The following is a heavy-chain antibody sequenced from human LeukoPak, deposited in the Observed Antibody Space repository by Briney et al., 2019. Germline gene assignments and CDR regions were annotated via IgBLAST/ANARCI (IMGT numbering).Heavy chain of an antibody. V-gene: IGHV3-21*01. J-gene: IGHJ2*01. Sequence: SCKASGGTFSSYSMNWVRQAPGKGLEWVSSISSSNSYIYYADSLKGRFTISRDNAKNSLYLQMNSLRAEDTAVYYCSRGQPDGSGSYHPPYWYSDLWGRGTLVTVSS. CDR1: GGTFSSYS. D-gene: IGHD3-10*01. CDR2: ISSSNSYI. CDR3: SRGQPDGSGSYHPPYWYSDL.